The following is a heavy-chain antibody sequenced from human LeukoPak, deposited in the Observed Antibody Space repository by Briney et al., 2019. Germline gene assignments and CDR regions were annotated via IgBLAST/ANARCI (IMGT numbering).Heavy chain of an antibody. CDR1: GYTLTELS. CDR2: FDPEDGET. Sequence: GASVKVSCKASGYTLTELSMHWVRQAPGKGLEWMGGFDPEDGETIYAQKFQGRVTMTEVTSTDTAYMELSSLRSEDTAVYYCATARRYCSGGSCAFDYWGQGTLVTVSS. CDR3: ATARRYCSGGSCAFDY. J-gene: IGHJ4*02. V-gene: IGHV1-24*01. D-gene: IGHD2-15*01.